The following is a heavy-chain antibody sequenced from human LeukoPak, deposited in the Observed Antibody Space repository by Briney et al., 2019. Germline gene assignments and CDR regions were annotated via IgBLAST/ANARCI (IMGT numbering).Heavy chain of an antibody. V-gene: IGHV4-59*01. CDR1: GGSISSYY. Sequence: SETLSLTCTVSGGSISSYYWSWIRQPPGKGLEWIGYIYYSGSTNYNPSLKSRVTISVDTSKNQFSLKLSSVTAADTAVYCCARGNYDSSGYWFDYWGQGTLVTVSS. CDR2: IYYSGST. D-gene: IGHD3-22*01. J-gene: IGHJ4*02. CDR3: ARGNYDSSGYWFDY.